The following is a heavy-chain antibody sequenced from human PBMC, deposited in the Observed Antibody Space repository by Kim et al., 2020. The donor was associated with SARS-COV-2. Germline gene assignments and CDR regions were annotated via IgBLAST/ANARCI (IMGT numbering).Heavy chain of an antibody. V-gene: IGHV3-30*18. CDR2: ISYDGSNK. J-gene: IGHJ4*02. CDR1: GFTFSSYG. CDR3: AKEGTVVPAAWEDPDPFFDY. D-gene: IGHD2-2*01. Sequence: GGSLRLSCAASGFTFSSYGMHWVRQAPGKGLEWVAVISYDGSNKYYADSVKGRFTISRDNSKNTLYLQMNSLRAEDTAVYYCAKEGTVVPAAWEDPDPFFDYWGQGTLVTVSS.